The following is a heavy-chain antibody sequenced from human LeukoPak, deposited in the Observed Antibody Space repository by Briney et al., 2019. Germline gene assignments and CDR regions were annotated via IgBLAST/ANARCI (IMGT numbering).Heavy chain of an antibody. V-gene: IGHV3-23*01. CDR2: VNGRGYST. CDR3: ANLGSSELRVPASQGN. D-gene: IGHD2-2*01. Sequence: GGSLRLSCAASGFTFSSYAMSWARQAPGKGLEWVSAVNGRGYSTYYADSVKGRFTISRDNSKNTVFLQMSSLRVEDTAVYYCANLGSSELRVPASQGNWGQGTLVTVSS. J-gene: IGHJ4*02. CDR1: GFTFSSYA.